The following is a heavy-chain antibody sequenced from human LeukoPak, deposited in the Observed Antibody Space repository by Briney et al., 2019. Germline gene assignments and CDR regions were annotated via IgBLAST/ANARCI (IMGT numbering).Heavy chain of an antibody. CDR1: GFTFSSYA. V-gene: IGHV3-30-3*01. D-gene: IGHD3-10*01. CDR2: ISYDGSNK. Sequence: GRSPRLSCAASGFTFSSYAMHWVRQAPGKGLEWVAVISYDGSNKYYADSVKGRFTISRDNSKNTLYLQMNSLRAEDTAVYYCARYRWGRFGELSLTYFDYWGQGTLVTVSS. CDR3: ARYRWGRFGELSLTYFDY. J-gene: IGHJ4*02.